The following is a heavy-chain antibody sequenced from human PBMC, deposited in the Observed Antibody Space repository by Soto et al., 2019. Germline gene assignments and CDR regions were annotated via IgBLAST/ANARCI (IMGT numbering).Heavy chain of an antibody. V-gene: IGHV1-3*01. J-gene: IGHJ4*02. CDR3: AREAAAGSFDY. Sequence: ASVKVSCKASGYTFTSCAMHWVRQAPGQRLEWMGWINAGNGNTKCSQKFQGRVTITRDTSASTAYMELSSLRSEDTAVYYCAREAAAGSFDYWGQGTLVTVSS. D-gene: IGHD6-13*01. CDR1: GYTFTSCA. CDR2: INAGNGNT.